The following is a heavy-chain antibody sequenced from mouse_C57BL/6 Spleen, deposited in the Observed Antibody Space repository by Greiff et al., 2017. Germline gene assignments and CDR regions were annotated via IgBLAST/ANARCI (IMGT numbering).Heavy chain of an antibody. CDR3: AREDYGSSFDY. CDR1: GYTFTSYW. J-gene: IGHJ2*01. V-gene: IGHV1-55*01. CDR2: IYPGSGST. Sequence: VKLQQSGAELVKPGASVKMSCKASGYTFTSYWITWVKQRPGQGLEWIGDIYPGSGSTNYNEKFKSKATLTVDTSSSTAYMQLSSLTSEDSAVYYCAREDYGSSFDYWGQGTTLTVSS. D-gene: IGHD1-1*01.